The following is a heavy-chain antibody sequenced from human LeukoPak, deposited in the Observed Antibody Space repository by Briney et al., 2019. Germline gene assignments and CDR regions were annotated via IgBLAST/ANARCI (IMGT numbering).Heavy chain of an antibody. J-gene: IGHJ4*02. Sequence: GSLRLSCAASGFTFSSYAMSWVRQAPGKGLEWVSAISGSGGSTYYADSVKGRFTISRDNSKNTLYLQMNSLRAEDTAVYYCARGRGGPNWGYYFDSWGQGTLVTVSS. V-gene: IGHV3-23*01. CDR3: ARGRGGPNWGYYFDS. CDR2: ISGSGGST. D-gene: IGHD7-27*01. CDR1: GFTFSSYA.